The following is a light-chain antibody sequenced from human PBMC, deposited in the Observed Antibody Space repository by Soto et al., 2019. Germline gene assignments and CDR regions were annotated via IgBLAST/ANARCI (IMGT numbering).Light chain of an antibody. CDR1: NIGSKS. CDR3: QVWDITSDQGV. Sequence: SYELTQPPSVSVTPGKTARITCGGNNIGSKSVHWYQQKAGQAPVLVIYYETDRPSGIPERFSCSNSGNTATLTISRVEAGEEADYYCQVWDITSDQGVFGGGTKLTVL. CDR2: YET. J-gene: IGLJ2*01. V-gene: IGLV3-21*04.